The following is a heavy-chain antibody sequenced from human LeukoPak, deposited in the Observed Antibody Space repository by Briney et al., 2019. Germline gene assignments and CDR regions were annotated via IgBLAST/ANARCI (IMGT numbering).Heavy chain of an antibody. D-gene: IGHD6-13*01. CDR2: IYSGNST. J-gene: IGHJ4*02. Sequence: GGSLRLSCEASGFTVGTNYMSWVRQAPGKGLEWVSVIYSGNSTYYTDSVRGRFTISRDNSKNTIYLHMISLRADDTAVYYCARLAAGKVIDYWGQGTLVTVSS. CDR1: GFTVGTNY. CDR3: ARLAAGKVIDY. V-gene: IGHV3-53*01.